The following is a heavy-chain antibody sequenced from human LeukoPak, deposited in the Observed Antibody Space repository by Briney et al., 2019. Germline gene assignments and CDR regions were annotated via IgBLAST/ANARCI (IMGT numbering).Heavy chain of an antibody. CDR1: GGSMSLYY. D-gene: IGHD4-17*01. CDR3: ARAPRGGTVTQFDY. CDR2: IYYSGST. Sequence: SETLSLTCTVSGGSMSLYYWSWIRQPPGKGLEWLGYIYYSGSTNYNPSLKRRVTVSIDTSKNQFSLKLSSVTAADTAVYYCARAPRGGTVTQFDYWGQGTLVTVSS. V-gene: IGHV4-59*01. J-gene: IGHJ4*02.